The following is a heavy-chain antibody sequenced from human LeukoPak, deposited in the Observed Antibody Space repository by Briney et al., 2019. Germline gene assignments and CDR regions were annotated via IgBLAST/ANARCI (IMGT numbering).Heavy chain of an antibody. Sequence: SGGSLRLSSAASGFTLYVYAMHCGSPAPGKSVEWGSGISGNSGSKGYADSVKGRVTISRDNAKNSLYLQMNSLRAEDTALYYGAKDYGSGSPYWYFDVWGRGTLVTVSS. V-gene: IGHV3-9*01. J-gene: IGHJ2*01. D-gene: IGHD3-10*01. CDR2: ISGNSGSK. CDR3: AKDYGSGSPYWYFDV. CDR1: GFTLYVYA.